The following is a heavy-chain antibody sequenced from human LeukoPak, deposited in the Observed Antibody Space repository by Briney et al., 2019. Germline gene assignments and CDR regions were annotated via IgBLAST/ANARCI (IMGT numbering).Heavy chain of an antibody. CDR3: ARSLRGGQLPLDY. CDR2: ISYDGSNK. V-gene: IGHV3-30-3*01. CDR1: GFTFSSYA. D-gene: IGHD2-2*01. J-gene: IGHJ4*02. Sequence: GGSLRLSCAASGFTFSSYAMHWVRQAPGKGLEWVAVISYDGSNKYYADSVKGRFTISRDNSKNTLYLQMNSLRAEDTAVYYCARSLRGGQLPLDYWGQGTLVTVSS.